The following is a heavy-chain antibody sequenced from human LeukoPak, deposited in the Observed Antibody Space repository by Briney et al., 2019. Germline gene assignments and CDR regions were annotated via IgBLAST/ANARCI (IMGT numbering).Heavy chain of an antibody. CDR1: GYTFTSYG. D-gene: IGHD6-6*01. CDR3: ATIAARYYYYYMDV. Sequence: GASVKVSCKASGYTFTSYGISWVRQAPGQRLEWMGWINAGNGNTKYSQKFQGRVTITRDTSASTAYMELSSLRSEDAAVYYCATIAARYYYYYMDVWGKGTTVTVSS. J-gene: IGHJ6*03. CDR2: INAGNGNT. V-gene: IGHV1-3*01.